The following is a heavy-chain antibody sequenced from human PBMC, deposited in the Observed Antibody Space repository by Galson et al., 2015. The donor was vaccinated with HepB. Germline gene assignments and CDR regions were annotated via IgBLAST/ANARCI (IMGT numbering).Heavy chain of an antibody. J-gene: IGHJ4*02. V-gene: IGHV1-2*06. CDR1: GYTFTGYY. CDR2: INPNSGGT. Sequence: SVKVSCKASGYTFTGYYMHWVRQAPGQGLEWMGQINPNSGGTNYAQKFQGRVTMTRDTSISTAYMELSRLRSDDTAVYYCARDLTPTPAYGSGSYYNYWGQGTLVTVSS. D-gene: IGHD3-10*01. CDR3: ARDLTPTPAYGSGSYYNY.